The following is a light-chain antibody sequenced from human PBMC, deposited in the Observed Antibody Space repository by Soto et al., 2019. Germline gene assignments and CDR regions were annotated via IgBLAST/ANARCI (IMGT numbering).Light chain of an antibody. Sequence: DIQMTQSPSTLSASVGDRVTITCRASQSVSSWLAWYQQKPGKAPKLLIYDASILKSGVPSRFSGSGSGTEFTLSISSLQPDDFATYYCQQYNAYSEYTFGKGTKVDIK. J-gene: IGKJ2*01. V-gene: IGKV1-5*01. CDR1: QSVSSW. CDR3: QQYNAYSEYT. CDR2: DAS.